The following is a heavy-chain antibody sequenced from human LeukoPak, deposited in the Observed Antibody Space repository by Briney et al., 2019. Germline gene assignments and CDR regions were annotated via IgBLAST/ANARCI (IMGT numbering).Heavy chain of an antibody. CDR2: ISSSSSYI. Sequence: GGSLRLSCAASGFTFSSYSMNWVRQAPGKGLEWASSISSSSSYIYYADSVKGRFTISRDNAKNSLYLQMNSLRAEDTAVYYCARDGYYYDSSVDYWGQGTLVTVSS. J-gene: IGHJ4*02. CDR3: ARDGYYYDSSVDY. D-gene: IGHD3-22*01. CDR1: GFTFSSYS. V-gene: IGHV3-21*01.